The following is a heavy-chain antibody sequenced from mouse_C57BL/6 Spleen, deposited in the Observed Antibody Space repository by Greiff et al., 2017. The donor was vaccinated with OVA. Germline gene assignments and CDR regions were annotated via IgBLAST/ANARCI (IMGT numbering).Heavy chain of an antibody. CDR2: IYPGRGST. D-gene: IGHD1-1*01. V-gene: IGHV1-55*01. CDR3: ARDYYDDLDY. J-gene: IGHJ4*01. Sequence: QVQLQQPGAELVKPGASVKMSCKASGYTFNSYWITWVKQRPGQGLEWIGDIYPGRGSTNYNEKVKSKATLTVATSASPAYMQLSSLTSEDSAVYYCARDYYDDLDYWGQGTSVTVSS. CDR1: GYTFNSYW.